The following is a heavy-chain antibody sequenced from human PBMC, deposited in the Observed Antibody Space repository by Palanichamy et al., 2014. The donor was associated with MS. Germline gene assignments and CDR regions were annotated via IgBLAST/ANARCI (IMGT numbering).Heavy chain of an antibody. D-gene: IGHD1-26*01. CDR1: GFTFSSYW. Sequence: PGGSLRLSCAASGFTFSSYWMHWVRQVPGKGLVWVSRINSDGSMTNYADSVKGRFTVSRDNAENTLYLQMNSLRAEDTAVYYCARIRYGEWGYAQDCWGQGTLVTVSS. V-gene: IGHV3-74*01. CDR3: ARIRYGEWGYAQDC. J-gene: IGHJ4*02. CDR2: INSDGSMT.